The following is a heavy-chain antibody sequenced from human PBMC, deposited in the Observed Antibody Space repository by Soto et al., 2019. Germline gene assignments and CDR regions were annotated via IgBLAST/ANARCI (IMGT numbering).Heavy chain of an antibody. CDR1: GFTFSSYG. CDR3: AKDHPVGATAPLGPLDY. CDR2: ISYDGSNK. V-gene: IGHV3-30*18. D-gene: IGHD1-26*01. J-gene: IGHJ4*02. Sequence: PGGSLSLSCAASGFTFSSYGMHWVRQAPGKGLEWVAVISYDGSNKYYADSVKGRFTISRDNSKNTLYLQMNSLRAEDTAVYYCAKDHPVGATAPLGPLDYWGQGTLVTVSS.